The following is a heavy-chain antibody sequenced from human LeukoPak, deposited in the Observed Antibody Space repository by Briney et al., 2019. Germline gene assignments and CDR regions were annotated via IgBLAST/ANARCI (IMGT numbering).Heavy chain of an antibody. V-gene: IGHV1-69*13. CDR3: ARDGGYCSGGSCTFFDY. CDR2: IIPIFGTA. CDR1: RGTFSSYA. Sequence: SVKVSCKASRGTFSSYAISWVRQAPGQGLEWMGGIIPIFGTANYAQKFQGRVAITADESTSTAYMELSSLRSEDTAVYYCARDGGYCSGGSCTFFDYWGQGTLVTVSS. D-gene: IGHD2-15*01. J-gene: IGHJ4*02.